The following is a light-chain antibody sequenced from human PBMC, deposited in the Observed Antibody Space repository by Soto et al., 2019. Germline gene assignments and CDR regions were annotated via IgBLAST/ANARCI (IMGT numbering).Light chain of an antibody. Sequence: IALTQSPGTMSLSPGERATLSCRASQSVSSSYLAWYQQKPGQAPRLLIYGASSRATGIPDRFSGSGSGTEFTITISRLEPEDYAVYYCHQYSSSPASFTFGHGTKVEIK. V-gene: IGKV3-20*01. CDR3: HQYSSSPASFT. J-gene: IGKJ3*01. CDR1: QSVSSSY. CDR2: GAS.